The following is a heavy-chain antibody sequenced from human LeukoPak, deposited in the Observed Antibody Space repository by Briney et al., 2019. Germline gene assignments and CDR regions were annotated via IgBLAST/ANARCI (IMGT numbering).Heavy chain of an antibody. D-gene: IGHD3-16*01. J-gene: IGHJ4*02. CDR2: IIPLLDTT. CDR3: ARDLVVEVPSSLGY. Sequence: SVRVSCKASGGSFRNYAMHWVRQAPGQGLEWMGRIIPLLDTTDYAQKFQGRLTIAADKSTNTAYMEVTSLRPDDTAVYFCARDLVVEVPSSLGYWGQGTLVTVSS. V-gene: IGHV1-69*04. CDR1: GGSFRNYA.